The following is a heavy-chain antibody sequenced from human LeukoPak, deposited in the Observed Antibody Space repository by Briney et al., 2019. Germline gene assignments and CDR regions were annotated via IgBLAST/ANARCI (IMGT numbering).Heavy chain of an antibody. CDR1: GFTVNSNS. CDR2: IYSGGST. CDR3: ARGSYSSGWTDFDY. Sequence: GGSLRLSCAASGFTVNSNSMSWVRQAPGKGLEWVSVIYSGGSTYYADSVKGRFTISRDNSKNTLYLQMNSLRAEDTAVYYCARGSYSSGWTDFDYWGQGTRVTVSS. D-gene: IGHD6-19*01. V-gene: IGHV3-53*01. J-gene: IGHJ4*02.